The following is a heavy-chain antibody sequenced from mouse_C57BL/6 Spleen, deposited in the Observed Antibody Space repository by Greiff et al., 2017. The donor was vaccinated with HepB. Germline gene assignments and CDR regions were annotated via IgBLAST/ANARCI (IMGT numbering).Heavy chain of an antibody. Sequence: EVQLQQSGPELVKPGDSVKISCKASGYSFTGYFMNWVMQSHGKSLEWIGRINPYNGDTFYNQKFKGKATLTVDKSSSTAHMELRSLTSEDSAVYYCARWNYDYDGSFMDYWGQGTSVTVSS. CDR3: ARWNYDYDGSFMDY. CDR1: GYSFTGYF. V-gene: IGHV1-20*01. CDR2: INPYNGDT. J-gene: IGHJ4*01. D-gene: IGHD2-4*01.